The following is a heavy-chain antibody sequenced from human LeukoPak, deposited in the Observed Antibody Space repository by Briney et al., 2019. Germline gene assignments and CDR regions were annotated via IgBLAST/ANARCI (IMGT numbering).Heavy chain of an antibody. V-gene: IGHV3-30*02. J-gene: IGHJ4*02. CDR3: ARSGHSSARIDY. D-gene: IGHD6-13*01. CDR1: GFSFGSYG. Sequence: GGSLRLSCAASGFSFGSYGMHWVRQAPGKGLEWLAFIRYDGTEKYADFVKGRFIISRDNSKNTLHLQLTSLRPEDTAVYYCARSGHSSARIDYWGQGTLVTVSS. CDR2: IRYDGTEK.